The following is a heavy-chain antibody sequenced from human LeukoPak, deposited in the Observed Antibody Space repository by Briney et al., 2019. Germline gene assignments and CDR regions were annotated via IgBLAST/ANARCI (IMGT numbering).Heavy chain of an antibody. J-gene: IGHJ3*02. CDR1: GFTFSTYA. CDR2: ITASGANT. D-gene: IGHD4-11*01. Sequence: PGGSLIPSCGASGFTFSTYAMSWVRQAPEKGLEWVSAITASGANTYYADSVKGRFTISRDNSKNTLYLQMNSLRAEDTAVYYCAKEASYSNYVGSYAFDIGAKGQWSSSL. CDR3: AKEASYSNYVGSYAFDI. V-gene: IGHV3-23*01.